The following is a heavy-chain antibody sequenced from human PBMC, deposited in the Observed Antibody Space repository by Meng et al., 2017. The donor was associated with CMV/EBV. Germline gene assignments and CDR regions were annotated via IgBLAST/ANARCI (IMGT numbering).Heavy chain of an antibody. J-gene: IGHJ6*02. D-gene: IGHD2-2*01. CDR1: GYTFTGYY. Sequence: ASVKVSCKASGYTFTGYYMHWVRQAPGQGLEWMGWINPNSGGTNYAQKFQGRVTMTRDTSISTAYMELSRLRSDDTAVYYCARTRGYCSSTSCPGAYGMDVWGQGTTVTVSS. CDR2: INPNSGGT. CDR3: ARTRGYCSSTSCPGAYGMDV. V-gene: IGHV1-2*02.